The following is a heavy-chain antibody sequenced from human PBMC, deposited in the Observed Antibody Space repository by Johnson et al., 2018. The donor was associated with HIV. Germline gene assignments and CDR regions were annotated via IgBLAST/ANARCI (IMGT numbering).Heavy chain of an antibody. V-gene: IGHV3-66*02. Sequence: MLLVESGGGLVQPGGSLRLSCAASGFTVSSNYMSWVRQAPGKGLEWVSVIYSGGSTYYADSVKGRFTISRDNSKNTLYLQMNSLRAEDTAVYYCGRWWFRELLPNAFDLWGQGTMVTVSS. J-gene: IGHJ3*01. CDR3: GRWWFRELLPNAFDL. D-gene: IGHD3-10*01. CDR1: GFTVSSNY. CDR2: IYSGGST.